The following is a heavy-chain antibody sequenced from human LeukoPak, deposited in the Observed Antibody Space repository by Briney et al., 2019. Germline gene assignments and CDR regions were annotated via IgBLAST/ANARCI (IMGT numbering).Heavy chain of an antibody. D-gene: IGHD1-7*01. J-gene: IGHJ4*02. CDR3: ARDQDGMGTTMDL. CDR2: INNDGSST. CDR1: GFSFSRYW. Sequence: GGSLRLTCAASGFSFSRYWMHWVRQAPGEGLMSVSRINNDGSSTWYADSVKGRFTISRDNARNTLSLQMSSLGVEDTALYYCARDQDGMGTTMDLWGQGTQVTVSS. V-gene: IGHV3-74*01.